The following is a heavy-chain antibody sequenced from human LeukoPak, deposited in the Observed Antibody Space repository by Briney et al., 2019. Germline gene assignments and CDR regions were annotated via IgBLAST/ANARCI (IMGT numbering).Heavy chain of an antibody. J-gene: IGHJ4*02. CDR3: ARSRYSSSSPLDY. CDR1: GGAFSGYY. Sequence: PSETLSLTCAVYGGAFSGYYWSWIRQPPGKGLEWIGEINHSGSTNYNPSLKSRVTISIDTSKNQFSLKLSSVTAADTAVYYCARSRYSSSSPLDYWGQGTLVTVSS. D-gene: IGHD6-6*01. CDR2: INHSGST. V-gene: IGHV4-34*01.